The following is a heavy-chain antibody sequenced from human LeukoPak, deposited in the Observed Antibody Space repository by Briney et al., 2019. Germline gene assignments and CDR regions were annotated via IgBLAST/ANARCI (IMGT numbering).Heavy chain of an antibody. CDR3: ARHPYYYDNNGYYFFDY. CDR2: IYPGDSDT. CDR1: GYSFTNYW. D-gene: IGHD3-22*01. Sequence: GESLKISCKGSGYSFTNYWIGWVRQMPGKGLEWMGIIYPGDSDTRYSPSFQGQVTISADKSISTAYLQWSSLKAPDTAMYYCARHPYYYDNNGYYFFDYWGQGTLVTVSS. V-gene: IGHV5-51*01. J-gene: IGHJ4*02.